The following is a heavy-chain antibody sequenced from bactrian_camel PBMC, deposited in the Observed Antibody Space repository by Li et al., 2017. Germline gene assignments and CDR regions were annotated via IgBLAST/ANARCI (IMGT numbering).Heavy chain of an antibody. D-gene: IGHD3*01. CDR3: AARNGYCYLILDDEYNY. J-gene: IGHJ4*01. CDR1: DDTIGRYC. Sequence: HVQLVESGGGSVQVGGSLRLSCEASDDTIGRYCMGRFRQIPDKEREGVAAVDSDGSTNYADSVKGRFTISKDTVKNIVYLQMDKVRPEDTAKYYCAARNGYCYLILDDEYNYWGRGTQVTVS. CDR2: VDSDGST. V-gene: IGHV3S56*01.